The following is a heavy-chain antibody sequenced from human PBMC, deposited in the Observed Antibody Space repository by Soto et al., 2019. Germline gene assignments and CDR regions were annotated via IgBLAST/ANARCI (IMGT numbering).Heavy chain of an antibody. CDR2: IWYDGSNK. Sequence: QVQLVESGGGVVQPGRSLRLSCAASGFTFSSYGMHWVRQAPGKGLGWVAVIWYDGSNKYYADSVKGRFTISRDNSKNTLYLQMNSLRAEDTAVYYCARGSTPVHYYYDSDVWGQGTTVTVSS. J-gene: IGHJ6*02. CDR1: GFTFSSYG. D-gene: IGHD3-10*01. V-gene: IGHV3-33*01. CDR3: ARGSTPVHYYYDSDV.